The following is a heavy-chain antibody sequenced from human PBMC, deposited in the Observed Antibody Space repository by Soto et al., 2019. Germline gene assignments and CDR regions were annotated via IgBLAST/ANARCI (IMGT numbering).Heavy chain of an antibody. CDR1: GFTFSTFA. Sequence: GGSLRLSCAASGFTFSTFAMSWVRQAPGKGLEWVSYISSSGGTFHYADSVQGRFTISXXXXXXTXHXRXXXLRAEDTAVYCCANYYFGMGVWGQGTTVTVSS. CDR2: ISSSGGTF. J-gene: IGHJ6*02. V-gene: IGHV3-48*03. CDR3: ANYYFGMGV.